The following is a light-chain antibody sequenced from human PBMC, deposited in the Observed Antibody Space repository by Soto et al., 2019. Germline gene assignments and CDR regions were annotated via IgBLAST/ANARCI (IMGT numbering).Light chain of an antibody. CDR3: SSYTSSSTHVV. Sequence: QSVLTQPASVSGSPGQSITISCTGTSSDVGGYNYVSWYQQHPGKAPKLMIYDVSNRPSWVSNRFSGSNSGNTASLTISGLQDEDDADYYCSSYTSSSTHVVFGGGTKLTVL. J-gene: IGLJ2*01. CDR1: SSDVGGYNY. CDR2: DVS. V-gene: IGLV2-14*01.